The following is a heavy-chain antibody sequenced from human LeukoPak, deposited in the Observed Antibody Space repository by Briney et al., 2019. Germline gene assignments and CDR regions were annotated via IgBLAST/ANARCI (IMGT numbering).Heavy chain of an antibody. CDR3: ARVPPLTSYYYMDV. Sequence: ASVKVSCKASGYTFTGYYMHWVRQAPGQGLEWMGWINPNSGGTNYAQKFQGRVTMTRDTSISTAYMELSRLRSDDTAVYYCARVPPLTSYYYMDVWGKGTTVTVSS. D-gene: IGHD2-2*01. V-gene: IGHV1-2*02. J-gene: IGHJ6*03. CDR1: GYTFTGYY. CDR2: INPNSGGT.